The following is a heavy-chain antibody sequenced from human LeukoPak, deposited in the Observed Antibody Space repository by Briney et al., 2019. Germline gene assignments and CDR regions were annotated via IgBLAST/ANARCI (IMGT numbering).Heavy chain of an antibody. CDR1: GFTFSSYG. Sequence: GGSLRLSCAASGFTFSSYGMSWVRQAPGKGLEWVSAISGSGGSTYYADSVKGRFTISRDNSKNTLYLQMDSLRAEDTALYYCAKDYVSGTVDYWGQGTLVTVSS. CDR3: AKDYVSGTVDY. CDR2: ISGSGGST. J-gene: IGHJ4*02. V-gene: IGHV3-23*01. D-gene: IGHD1-26*01.